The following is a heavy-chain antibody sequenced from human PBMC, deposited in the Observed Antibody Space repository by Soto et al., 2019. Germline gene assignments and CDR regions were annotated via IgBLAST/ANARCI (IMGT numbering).Heavy chain of an antibody. Sequence: QVHLVESGGGVVQPGRSLRLSCAASGFTFSTYAMHWVRQAPGKGLEWVATISDDGTNKYYADSVKGRFTISRDNSKDTLYLQMNSLRTNDTAVYYCPREVHGDWFDPGGQETLVTFPS. J-gene: IGHJ5*02. CDR2: ISDDGTNK. CDR3: PREVHGDWFDP. V-gene: IGHV3-30-3*01. CDR1: GFTFSTYA.